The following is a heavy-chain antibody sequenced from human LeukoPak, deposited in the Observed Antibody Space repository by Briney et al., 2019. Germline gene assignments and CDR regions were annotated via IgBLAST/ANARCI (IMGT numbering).Heavy chain of an antibody. CDR2: IGQDGGEK. V-gene: IGHV3-7*01. CDR1: GFTFSNYW. D-gene: IGHD5-18*01. CDR3: ARASGDIVETATMGSY. Sequence: GGSLRLSCAASGFTFSNYWMTWVRQAPGKGLEWVANIGQDGGEKYYVDSVKGRFTISRDNTKDSLYLQMNSLGAEDTALYYCARASGDIVETATMGSYWGQGTLVTVSS. J-gene: IGHJ4*02.